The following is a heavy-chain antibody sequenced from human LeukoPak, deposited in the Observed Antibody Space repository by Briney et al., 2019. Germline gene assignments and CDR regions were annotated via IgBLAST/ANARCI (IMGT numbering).Heavy chain of an antibody. V-gene: IGHV3-15*01. Sequence: GGSLRLSCAASGFTFSNAWMIWVRQAPGKGLEWVGRIKTKTDGGTTDYAAPVKGRFTISRDDSKNALYLQMNSLRAEDTAVYYCARDPTVGFGELSPYDYWGQGTLVTVSS. D-gene: IGHD3-10*01. J-gene: IGHJ4*02. CDR2: IKTKTDGGTT. CDR3: ARDPTVGFGELSPYDY. CDR1: GFTFSNAW.